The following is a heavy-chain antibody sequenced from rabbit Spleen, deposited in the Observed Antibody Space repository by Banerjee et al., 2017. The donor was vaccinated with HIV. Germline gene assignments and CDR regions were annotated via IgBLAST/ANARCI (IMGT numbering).Heavy chain of an antibody. J-gene: IGHJ4*01. CDR1: GFSFSNKAV. Sequence: QEQLVESGGGLVKPEGSLKLSCTASGFSFSNKAVMCWVRQAPGKGLEWIACIYAGSSGTTYYASWAKGRFTISKTSSTTMTLQMTSLTAADTATYFCARGFYTYDDYVNFYGAYFNLWGPGTLVTVS. CDR3: ARGFYTYDDYVNFYGAYFNL. D-gene: IGHD2-1*01. V-gene: IGHV1S45*01. CDR2: IYAGSSGTT.